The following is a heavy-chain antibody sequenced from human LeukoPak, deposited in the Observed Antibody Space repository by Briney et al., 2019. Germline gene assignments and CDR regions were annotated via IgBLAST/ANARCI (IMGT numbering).Heavy chain of an antibody. CDR3: ARSMGLSGYDLGY. D-gene: IGHD5-12*01. Sequence: KPGGSLRLSCAASGFTFSSYSMNWVRQAPGKGLEWVSSISSSSSYIYYADSVKGRFTISRDNAKNSLYLQMNSLRAEDTAVYCCARSMGLSGYDLGYWGQGTLVTVSS. CDR1: GFTFSSYS. CDR2: ISSSSSYI. J-gene: IGHJ4*02. V-gene: IGHV3-21*01.